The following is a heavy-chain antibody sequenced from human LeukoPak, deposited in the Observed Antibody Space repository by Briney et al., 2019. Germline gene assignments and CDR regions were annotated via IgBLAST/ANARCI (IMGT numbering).Heavy chain of an antibody. CDR2: ISYDGSNK. D-gene: IGHD5-18*01. CDR1: GFTFSSFG. Sequence: PGGSLRLSCAASGFTFSSFGMHWVRQAPGKGLEWVALISYDGSNKYYADSVKGRFTISRDNSKNTLYLQMNSLRAEDTAVYYCARDYGYSYGYYYYYYMDVWGKGTTVTVSS. V-gene: IGHV3-30*04. CDR3: ARDYGYSYGYYYYYYMDV. J-gene: IGHJ6*03.